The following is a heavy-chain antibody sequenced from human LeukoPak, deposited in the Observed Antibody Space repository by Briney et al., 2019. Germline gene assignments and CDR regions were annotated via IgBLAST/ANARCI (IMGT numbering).Heavy chain of an antibody. J-gene: IGHJ4*02. CDR2: IWYDGSNK. V-gene: IGHV3-33*01. CDR1: GFTFSSYD. CDR3: ARDLSSGWSLDY. D-gene: IGHD6-19*01. Sequence: GGSLRLSCAASGFTFSSYDMHWVRQAPGKGLEWVVVIWYDGSNKYYADSVKSRFTISRDNSKNTLYLQMNSLRAEDTAVYYCARDLSSGWSLDYWGQGTLVTVSS.